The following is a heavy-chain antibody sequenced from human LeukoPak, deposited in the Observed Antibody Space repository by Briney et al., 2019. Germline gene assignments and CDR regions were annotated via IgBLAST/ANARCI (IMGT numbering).Heavy chain of an antibody. V-gene: IGHV4-59*01. J-gene: IGHJ3*02. CDR1: GGSISNYY. CDR3: ARDYGGSGAFDI. CDR2: IFSTGNT. D-gene: IGHD4-23*01. Sequence: SETLSLTCTVSGGSISNYYWSWSRKPPGKGLKWFGYIFSTGNTNYNPSLKSRVTISVDTSQNQFSLRLTSVTAADTAVYYCARDYGGSGAFDIWAQGTMVTVSS.